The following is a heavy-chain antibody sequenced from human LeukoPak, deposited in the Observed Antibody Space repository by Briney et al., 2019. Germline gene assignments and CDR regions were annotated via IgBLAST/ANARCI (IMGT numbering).Heavy chain of an antibody. D-gene: IGHD2-15*01. Sequence: SETLSLTCTVSGGSISSHYWSWIRQPPGKGLEWIGYIYYSGSANYNPSLKSRVTISGDTSKNQFSLKLSSVTAADSAVYYCASTYRNCSGGSCSYYFDYWGQGTLVTVSS. CDR3: ASTYRNCSGGSCSYYFDY. V-gene: IGHV4-59*11. CDR2: IYYSGSA. CDR1: GGSISSHY. J-gene: IGHJ4*02.